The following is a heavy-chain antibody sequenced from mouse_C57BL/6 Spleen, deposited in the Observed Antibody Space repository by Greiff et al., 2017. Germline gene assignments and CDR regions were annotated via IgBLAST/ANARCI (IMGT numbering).Heavy chain of an antibody. CDR2: INPNYGTT. CDR1: GYSFTDYN. Sequence: EVKLVESGPELVKPGASVKISCKASGYSFTDYNMNWVKQSNGKSLEWIGVINPNYGTTSYNQKFKGKATLTVDQSSSTAYMQLNSLTSEDSAVYYCATHYDFSFAYWGQGTLVTVSA. CDR3: ATHYDFSFAY. V-gene: IGHV1-39*01. J-gene: IGHJ3*01. D-gene: IGHD2-4*01.